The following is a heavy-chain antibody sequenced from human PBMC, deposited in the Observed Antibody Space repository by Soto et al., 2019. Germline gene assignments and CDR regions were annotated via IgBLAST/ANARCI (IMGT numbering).Heavy chain of an antibody. D-gene: IGHD3-10*01. CDR1: GGFISSGGYY. CDR2: IYYSGST. CDR3: ARGRSDPMVRGEKQGDAPNWFDP. Sequence: PSETLSLTCTVSGGFISSGGYYWSWIRQHPGKGLEWIGYIYYSGSTYYNPSLKSRVTISVDTSKNQFSLKLSPVTAADTAVYYCARGRSDPMVRGEKQGDAPNWFDPWGQGTLVTVSS. J-gene: IGHJ5*02. V-gene: IGHV4-31*03.